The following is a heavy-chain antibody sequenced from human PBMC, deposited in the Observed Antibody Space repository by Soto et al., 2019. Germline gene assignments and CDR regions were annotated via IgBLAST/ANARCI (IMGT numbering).Heavy chain of an antibody. Sequence: VQLVESGGGLVQPGGSLRLSCAASGFTFSSYSMNWVRQAPGKGLEWVSYISSSSSTIYYADSVKGRFTISRDNAKNSLYLQMNSLRDEDTAVYYCAGVDIVVVVAATENYYYYGMDVWGQGTTVTVSS. CDR1: GFTFSSYS. V-gene: IGHV3-48*02. CDR3: AGVDIVVVVAATENYYYYGMDV. CDR2: ISSSSSTI. J-gene: IGHJ6*02. D-gene: IGHD2-15*01.